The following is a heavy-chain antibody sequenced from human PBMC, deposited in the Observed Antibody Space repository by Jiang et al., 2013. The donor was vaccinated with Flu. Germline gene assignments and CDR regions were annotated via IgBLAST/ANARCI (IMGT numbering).Heavy chain of an antibody. D-gene: IGHD1-1*01. CDR3: ARDRAQTTFEHAFDI. Sequence: VSGGSISSGDYYWSWIRQPPGKGLEWIGYIYYSGSTYYNPSLKSRVTISVDTSKNQFSLKLSSVTAADTAVYYCARDRAQTTFEHAFDIWGQGTMVTVSS. CDR1: GGSISSGDYY. V-gene: IGHV4-30-4*01. CDR2: IYYSGST. J-gene: IGHJ3*02.